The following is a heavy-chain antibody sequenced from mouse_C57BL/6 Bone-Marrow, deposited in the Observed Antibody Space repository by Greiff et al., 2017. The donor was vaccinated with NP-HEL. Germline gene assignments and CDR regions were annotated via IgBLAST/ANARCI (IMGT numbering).Heavy chain of an antibody. CDR1: GYTFTSYW. CDR2: IDPSDSYT. J-gene: IGHJ2*01. V-gene: IGHV1-69*01. Sequence: QVQLQQPGAELVMPGASVKLSCKASGYTFTSYWMHWVKQRPGQGLEWIGEIDPSDSYTTYNQKFKGKSTLTVDKSSSTAYMQLRSLTSEDSAVYYCAEWAGIWPNIDYGGQGTTLTVSS. CDR3: AEWAGIWPNIDY.